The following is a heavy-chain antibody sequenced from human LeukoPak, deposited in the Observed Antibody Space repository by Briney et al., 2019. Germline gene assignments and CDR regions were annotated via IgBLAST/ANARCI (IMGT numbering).Heavy chain of an antibody. Sequence: GGSLGLSCAASGFTFSSYCMTWVRQAPGKGLEWVANIKQDGSEKYYVDSVKGRFTISRDNAKNSLSLQMNSLRAEDTAVYYCARGGGYSGYGGSDYWGQGTLVTVSS. CDR3: ARGGGYSGYGGSDY. CDR1: GFTFSSYC. CDR2: IKQDGSEK. J-gene: IGHJ4*02. D-gene: IGHD5-12*01. V-gene: IGHV3-7*01.